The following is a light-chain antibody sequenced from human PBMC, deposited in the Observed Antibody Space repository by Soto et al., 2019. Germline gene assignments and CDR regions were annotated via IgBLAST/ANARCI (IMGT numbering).Light chain of an antibody. CDR1: QSVSSSY. CDR2: GAS. Sequence: EIVLTQSPGTLSLSPGERATLSCRASQSVSSSYLAWYQQKPGQAPRLLIYGASSRATGIPDRFSGSGSGTDFTLTISRLEPKDFAVYYCLQYGSSPKTFGQGTKLEIK. V-gene: IGKV3-20*01. J-gene: IGKJ2*01. CDR3: LQYGSSPKT.